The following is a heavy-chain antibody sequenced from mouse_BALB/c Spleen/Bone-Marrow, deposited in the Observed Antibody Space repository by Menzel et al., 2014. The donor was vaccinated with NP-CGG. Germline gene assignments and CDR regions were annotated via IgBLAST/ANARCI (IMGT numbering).Heavy chain of an antibody. V-gene: IGHV1-14*01. D-gene: IGHD1-1*01. Sequence: VQLQQSGPELVKPGASVKMSCKASRYTFTSCVFHWVKQKPGQGLEWIGFMNPFNDGTKYNEKFKGKATLTSDKSSSTAYMELSSLTSEDSAVYYCAREVVATDFFDYWGQGTTLTVSS. CDR2: MNPFNDGT. J-gene: IGHJ2*01. CDR1: RYTFTSCV. CDR3: AREVVATDFFDY.